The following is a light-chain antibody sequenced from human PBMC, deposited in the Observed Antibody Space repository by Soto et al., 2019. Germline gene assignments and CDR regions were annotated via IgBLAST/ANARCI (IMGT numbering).Light chain of an antibody. J-gene: IGKJ4*01. CDR2: DTS. CDR1: QDIDDS. V-gene: IGKV1-33*01. Sequence: DIQMTQSPSSLSSSVGDRVTITCQASQDIDDSLNWYQQKPGKAPNLLIYDTSNLKKGVPSRFSGGGSGTHFALTISSLQPEDVAIYYCQQYDYLPLTFGGGTKVEIK. CDR3: QQYDYLPLT.